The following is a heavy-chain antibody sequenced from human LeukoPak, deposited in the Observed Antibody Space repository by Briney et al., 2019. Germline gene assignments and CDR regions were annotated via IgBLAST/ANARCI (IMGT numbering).Heavy chain of an antibody. CDR1: GGSISSYY. Sequence: SETLSLTCTVSGGSISSYYWTWIRQPPGKGLEWIGYIYYSGSTKYNPSLRSRVTMSVDTSKNRFSLKLSSVTAADTAVYYCARHRGYCSSTSCSYNWFDPWGQGTLVTVSS. CDR3: ARHRGYCSSTSCSYNWFDP. CDR2: IYYSGST. V-gene: IGHV4-59*08. D-gene: IGHD2-2*03. J-gene: IGHJ5*02.